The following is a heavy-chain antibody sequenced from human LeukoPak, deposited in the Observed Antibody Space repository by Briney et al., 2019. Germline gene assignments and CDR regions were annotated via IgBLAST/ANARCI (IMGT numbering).Heavy chain of an antibody. Sequence: SETLSLTCTVSGGAISGHYWSWIRQPPGKRLEWIGHIYYSGSTNYNPSLKSRVTISVDTSKNQFSLKLSSVTAADTAVYYCASRSSIWSGYQDTLYYFDSWGQGTLVTVSS. CDR1: GGAISGHY. CDR3: ASRSSIWSGYQDTLYYFDS. CDR2: IYYSGST. J-gene: IGHJ4*02. V-gene: IGHV4-59*11. D-gene: IGHD3-3*01.